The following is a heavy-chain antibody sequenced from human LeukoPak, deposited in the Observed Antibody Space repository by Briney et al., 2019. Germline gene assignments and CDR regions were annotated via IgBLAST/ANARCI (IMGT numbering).Heavy chain of an antibody. J-gene: IGHJ4*02. CDR2: IYYSGSI. CDR3: TRGGTDALSY. V-gene: IGHV4-39*07. Sequence: PSETLPLTCTVSGGSISSNNRYWGWIRQPAGKGLEWIGHIYYSGSIFPNPSLKSRVTISVDTSKNQFSLKLSSVTAADTAVYYCTRGGTDALSYWGQGTLVTVSS. D-gene: IGHD3-16*01. CDR1: GGSISSNNRY.